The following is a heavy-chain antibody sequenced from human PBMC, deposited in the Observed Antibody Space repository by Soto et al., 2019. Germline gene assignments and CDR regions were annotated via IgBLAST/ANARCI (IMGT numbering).Heavy chain of an antibody. Sequence: GASVKVSCKASGGTFSSYAISWVRQAPGQGLEWMGGIIPIFGTANYAQKFQGRVTITADESTSTAYMELSSLRSEDTAVYYCARPRVVSYYDSSGYVYWGQGTLVTVSS. V-gene: IGHV1-69*13. CDR3: ARPRVVSYYDSSGYVY. CDR2: IIPIFGTA. D-gene: IGHD3-22*01. CDR1: GGTFSSYA. J-gene: IGHJ4*02.